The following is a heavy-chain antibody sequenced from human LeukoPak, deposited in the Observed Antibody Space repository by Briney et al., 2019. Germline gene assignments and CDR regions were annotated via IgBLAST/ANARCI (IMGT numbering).Heavy chain of an antibody. CDR1: GGSISSSSYY. V-gene: IGHV4-61*01. J-gene: IGHJ4*02. CDR2: IYNSGTT. D-gene: IGHD5-24*01. CDR3: AKSFSETERATITAY. Sequence: PSETLSLTCTVSGGSISSSSYYWSWIRQPPGKGLEYIGYIYNSGTTNYNPSLKSRVTISVDTSKNQFSLKLSSVTAADTAIYYCAKSFSETERATITAYWDQGTLVTVSS.